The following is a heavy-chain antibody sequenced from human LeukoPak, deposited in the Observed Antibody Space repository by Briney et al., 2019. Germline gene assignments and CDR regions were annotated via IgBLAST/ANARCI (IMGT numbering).Heavy chain of an antibody. CDR3: ARDRSGGFWSGSWFDP. D-gene: IGHD3-3*01. CDR1: GGSISSYY. CDR2: IYTSGST. Sequence: SETLSLTCTVSGGSISSYYWSWIRQPAGKGLEWIWRIYTSGSTNYNPSLKSRVTMSVDTSKNQCSLKLSSVTAADTAVYYCARDRSGGFWSGSWFDPWGQGTLVTVSS. J-gene: IGHJ5*02. V-gene: IGHV4-4*07.